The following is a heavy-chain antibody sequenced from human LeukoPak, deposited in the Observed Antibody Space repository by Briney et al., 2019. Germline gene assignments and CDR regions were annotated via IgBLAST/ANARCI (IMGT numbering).Heavy chain of an antibody. Sequence: ASVKVSCKASGYTFTGYYMHWVRQAPGQGLEWMAWINPNSGGTNYAQKFQGRVTMTRDTSISTAYMELSRLRSDDTAVYYCARDRSRFLGLCYFDYWGQGTLVTVSS. D-gene: IGHD3-16*01. CDR2: INPNSGGT. CDR1: GYTFTGYY. J-gene: IGHJ4*02. CDR3: ARDRSRFLGLCYFDY. V-gene: IGHV1-2*02.